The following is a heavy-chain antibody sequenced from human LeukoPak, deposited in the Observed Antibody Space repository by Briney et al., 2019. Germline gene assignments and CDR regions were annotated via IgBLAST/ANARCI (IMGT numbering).Heavy chain of an antibody. D-gene: IGHD3-22*01. Sequence: ASVKVSCKASGYTFTGYYMHWVRQAPGQGLEWMGWINPNSGGTNYAQKFQGRVTMTRDTSISTAYMELSRLRSDDTAVYYCASQVENYYDSSSYRFDYWGQGTLVTVSS. CDR1: GYTFTGYY. V-gene: IGHV1-2*02. CDR3: ASQVENYYDSSSYRFDY. J-gene: IGHJ4*02. CDR2: INPNSGGT.